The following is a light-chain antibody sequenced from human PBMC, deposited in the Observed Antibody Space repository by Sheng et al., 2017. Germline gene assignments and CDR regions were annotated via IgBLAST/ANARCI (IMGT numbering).Light chain of an antibody. V-gene: IGKV3-11*01. CDR1: QSISSY. CDR2: DAS. J-gene: IGKJ4*01. Sequence: EIVLTQSPATLSLSPGERATLSCRASQSISSYLAWYQQKPGQAPRLLIFDASNRVTGIPTKFSGSGSGTDFTLTISSLEPEDFAVYYCQQRGNWPLTFGGGTKVEMK. CDR3: QQRGNWPLT.